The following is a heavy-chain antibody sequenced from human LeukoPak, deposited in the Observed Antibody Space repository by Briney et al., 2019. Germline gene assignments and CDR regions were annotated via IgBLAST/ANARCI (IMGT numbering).Heavy chain of an antibody. Sequence: ASVKVSCKASGYTFTSYGISWVRQAPGQGLEWMGWISAYNGNTNYAQKLQGRVTMTTDTSTSTAYMELRSLRSDDTAVYYCARVLSSMVRGVIPVPYYFDYWGQGTLVTVSS. CDR3: ARVLSSMVRGVIPVPYYFDY. V-gene: IGHV1-18*01. CDR1: GYTFTSYG. J-gene: IGHJ4*02. D-gene: IGHD3-10*01. CDR2: ISAYNGNT.